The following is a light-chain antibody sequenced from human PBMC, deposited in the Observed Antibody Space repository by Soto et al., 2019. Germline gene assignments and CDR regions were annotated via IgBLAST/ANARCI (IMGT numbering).Light chain of an antibody. V-gene: IGKV3-20*01. CDR1: QSVSNNY. Sequence: EIVXTQSPGNLSLSTWERATLSCRSSQSVSNNYLAWYQQKPGQSPRLLIYGASNSATGIPDRFSGSGSGTDLPLTISRLEPEDFAVYYCRQYGSSGTFGQGTKVDIK. CDR3: RQYGSSGT. CDR2: GAS. J-gene: IGKJ1*01.